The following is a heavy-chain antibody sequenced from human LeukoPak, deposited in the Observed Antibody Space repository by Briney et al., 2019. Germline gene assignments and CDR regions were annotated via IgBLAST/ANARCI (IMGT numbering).Heavy chain of an antibody. J-gene: IGHJ3*01. Sequence: SQTLSLTCAISGDSVSSHSPAWNWIRQSPSICLEWLGRTYYRSKWYNDYAISVKSRITINPDTSKNQFSLQLKSVTPEDTAVYYCARGGMTAFDLWGQGTVVTVSS. CDR2: TYYRSKWYN. V-gene: IGHV6-1*01. D-gene: IGHD3-16*01. CDR3: ARGGMTAFDL. CDR1: GDSVSSHSPA.